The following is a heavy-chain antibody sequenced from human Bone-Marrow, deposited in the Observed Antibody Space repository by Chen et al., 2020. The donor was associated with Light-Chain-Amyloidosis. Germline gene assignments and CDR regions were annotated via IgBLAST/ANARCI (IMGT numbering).Heavy chain of an antibody. Sequence: EVQLVESGGGLLQRGGSLRLSCAASGFAFSSYAMSWVRQAPGKGLEWVSTISGGGGIRCYGASVKGALSISRDNSKHALFLQMNGLIAEDTAVYYCAKDISYDDILPGYPADAFDIWGQGTMVTVSS. J-gene: IGHJ3*02. CDR2: ISGGGGIR. V-gene: IGHV3-23*04. CDR3: AKDISYDDILPGYPADAFDI. D-gene: IGHD3-9*01. CDR1: GFAFSSYA.